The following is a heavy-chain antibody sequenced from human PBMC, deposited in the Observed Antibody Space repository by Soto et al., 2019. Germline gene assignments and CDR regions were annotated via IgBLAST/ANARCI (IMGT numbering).Heavy chain of an antibody. V-gene: IGHV1-69*02. Sequence: QVQLVQSGAEVKKPGSSVKVSCKASGGTSSSYTISWVRQAPGQGLEWMGRIIPIFGIANYAQKFQGRVKITADKSTSTAYMELSSLRSEDTAVYYCARGIVGATYYYYYGMDVWGQGTTVTVSS. J-gene: IGHJ6*02. CDR3: ARGIVGATYYYYYGMDV. CDR1: GGTSSSYT. D-gene: IGHD1-26*01. CDR2: IIPIFGIA.